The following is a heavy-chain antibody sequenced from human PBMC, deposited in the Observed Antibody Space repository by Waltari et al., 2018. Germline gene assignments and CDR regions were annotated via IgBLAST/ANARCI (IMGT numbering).Heavy chain of an antibody. J-gene: IGHJ1*01. D-gene: IGHD4-17*01. V-gene: IGHV3-23*01. Sequence: EVQLLESGGGLVQPGGSLRLSCAASGVTFSIYAMSWVRKAPGKGLEWVSAISASGGNSYYADSVKGRFTISRDNSKDTLYLHMDSLRTDDTALYFCAKHMGTTRETRYLHHWGQGTLVTVSS. CDR2: ISASGGNS. CDR3: AKHMGTTRETRYLHH. CDR1: GVTFSIYA.